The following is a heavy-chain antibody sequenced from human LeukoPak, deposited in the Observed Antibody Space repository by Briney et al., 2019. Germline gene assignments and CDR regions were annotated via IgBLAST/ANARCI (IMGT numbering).Heavy chain of an antibody. CDR2: INAGNGNT. Sequence: GASVKVSCKASGYTFTNYSIHWVRQAPGQRLEWMGWINAGNGNTKYSQKFQGRVTITRDTSASTAYMELSSLRSEDTAVYYCARPSRWLQYLYFDYWGQGTLVTVSS. CDR1: GYTFTNYS. CDR3: ARPSRWLQYLYFDY. D-gene: IGHD5-24*01. V-gene: IGHV1-3*01. J-gene: IGHJ4*02.